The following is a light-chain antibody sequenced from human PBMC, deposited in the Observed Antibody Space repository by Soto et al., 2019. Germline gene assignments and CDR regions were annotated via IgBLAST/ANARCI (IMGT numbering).Light chain of an antibody. V-gene: IGLV2-14*01. CDR2: EVS. J-gene: IGLJ1*01. Sequence: QSALTQPASVSGSPGQSITISCTGTSSDVGGYNYVSWYQQYPGKVPKLIIYEVSNRPSGVSNRFSGSKSGYTASLTISGLQAEDEADYYCSSYTSSNTLHVFGTGTKLTVL. CDR3: SSYTSSNTLHV. CDR1: SSDVGGYNY.